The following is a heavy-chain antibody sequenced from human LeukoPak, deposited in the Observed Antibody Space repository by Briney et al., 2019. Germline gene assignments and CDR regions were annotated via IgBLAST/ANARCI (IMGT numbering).Heavy chain of an antibody. Sequence: GGSLRLSCAASGFTVRSSYMSWVRQAPGKGLEGGSVIYSGGSPDYADSAKGRFTISSDNSKNTLHLQMNSLRVEDTAVYYCARDGADNSGYYFGSLWGQGTMVTVSS. CDR3: ARDGADNSGYYFGSL. CDR2: IYSGGSP. D-gene: IGHD3-22*01. V-gene: IGHV3-53*01. J-gene: IGHJ3*01. CDR1: GFTVRSSY.